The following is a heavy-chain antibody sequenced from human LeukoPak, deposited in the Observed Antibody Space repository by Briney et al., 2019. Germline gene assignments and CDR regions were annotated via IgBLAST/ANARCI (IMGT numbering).Heavy chain of an antibody. CDR3: AKGVEGLSRPFDY. D-gene: IGHD3-16*01. V-gene: IGHV3-23*01. Sequence: GGSLRLSCAASGFTFSSYGMSWVRQAPGKGLEWVSAISGSGGSTYYADSVKGRFTISRDNSRNTLYLQMNSLRAEDTAKYYCAKGVEGLSRPFDYWGQGTLVTVSS. CDR2: ISGSGGST. J-gene: IGHJ4*02. CDR1: GFTFSSYG.